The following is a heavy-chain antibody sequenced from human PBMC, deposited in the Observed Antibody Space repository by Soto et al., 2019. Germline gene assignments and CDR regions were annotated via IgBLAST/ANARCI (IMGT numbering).Heavy chain of an antibody. D-gene: IGHD1-26*01. Sequence: ASVKVSCKASGYTFTSYAMHWVRQAPGQRLEWMGWSNAGNGNTKYSQKFQGSVTITRDTSASTAYMELSSLSSEDTAVYYCATGALLGPNWFDPWGQGTLVTVSS. CDR1: GYTFTSYA. CDR2: SNAGNGNT. V-gene: IGHV1-3*01. CDR3: ATGALLGPNWFDP. J-gene: IGHJ5*02.